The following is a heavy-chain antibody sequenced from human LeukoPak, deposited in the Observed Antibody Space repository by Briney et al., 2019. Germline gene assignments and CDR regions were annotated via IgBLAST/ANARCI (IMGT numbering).Heavy chain of an antibody. J-gene: IGHJ3*02. V-gene: IGHV4-59*01. D-gene: IGHD6-19*01. CDR2: IYYSGST. CDR3: ARDLKSSSSGWYWGAFDI. Sequence: PSETLSLTCTVSGGSISSYYWSWIRQPPGKGLEWIGYIYYSGSTNYNPSLKSRVTISVDTSKNQFSLKLSSVTAADTAVYYCARDLKSSSSGWYWGAFDIWGQGTMVTVSS. CDR1: GGSISSYY.